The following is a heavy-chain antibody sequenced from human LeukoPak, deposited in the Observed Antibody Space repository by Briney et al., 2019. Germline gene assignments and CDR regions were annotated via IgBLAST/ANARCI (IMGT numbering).Heavy chain of an antibody. CDR2: ISGDGGST. Sequence: QAGGSLRLSCAASGFTFDDYAMHWVRQAPGKGLKWVSHISGDGGSTYYADSVKGRFTISRDNSKNSLYLQMNSLRTEDTALYYCAKDISYYGSGRYRIEGYFDYWGQGTLVTVSS. V-gene: IGHV3-43*02. CDR3: AKDISYYGSGRYRIEGYFDY. J-gene: IGHJ4*02. D-gene: IGHD3-10*01. CDR1: GFTFDDYA.